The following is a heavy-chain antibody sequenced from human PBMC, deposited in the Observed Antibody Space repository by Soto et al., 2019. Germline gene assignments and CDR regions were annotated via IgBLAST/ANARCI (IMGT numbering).Heavy chain of an antibody. D-gene: IGHD4-17*01. CDR2: ISYDGSNK. CDR1: GFTFSSYA. J-gene: IGHJ6*02. V-gene: IGHV3-30-3*01. CDR3: YGADYGMDV. Sequence: QVQLVESGGGVVQPGRSLRLSCAASGFTFSSYAMHWVRQAPGKGLEWVAVISYDGSNKYYADSVKGRFTISRDNSKNTLYLQMNSLRAEDTAVYYCYGADYGMDVWGQGTTVTVSS.